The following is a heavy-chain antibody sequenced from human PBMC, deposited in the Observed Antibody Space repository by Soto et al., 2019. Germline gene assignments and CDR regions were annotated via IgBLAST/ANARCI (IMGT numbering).Heavy chain of an antibody. J-gene: IGHJ4*02. D-gene: IGHD1-1*01. Sequence: QVQLQQWGAGLLKPSETLSLTCAVYGGSFSGYYWSWIRQPPGKGLEWIGEINHSGSTNYNPSLKSRVTISVDTSKNQFSLKLSSVTAADTAVYYCASVPHGEPTGTTSFWYWGQGTLVTVSS. CDR2: INHSGST. CDR3: ASVPHGEPTGTTSFWY. CDR1: GGSFSGYY. V-gene: IGHV4-34*01.